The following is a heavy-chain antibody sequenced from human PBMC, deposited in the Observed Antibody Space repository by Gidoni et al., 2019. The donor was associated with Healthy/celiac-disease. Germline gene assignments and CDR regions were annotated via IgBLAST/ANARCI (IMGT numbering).Heavy chain of an antibody. J-gene: IGHJ3*02. CDR2: IKQDGSEK. CDR1: GFPVSRSR. V-gene: IGHV3-7*01. Sequence: VQLVESGGGLVQPGGSLRLAWAASGFPVSRSRMSWVRNAPRKGLGWVANIKQDGSEKYYVCSVMGRFTLSSDNARNSLYLHMNSLRAEDTSVYYCARWGRYYDSSGYYLDAFDIWGQGTMVTVSS. D-gene: IGHD3-22*01. CDR3: ARWGRYYDSSGYYLDAFDI.